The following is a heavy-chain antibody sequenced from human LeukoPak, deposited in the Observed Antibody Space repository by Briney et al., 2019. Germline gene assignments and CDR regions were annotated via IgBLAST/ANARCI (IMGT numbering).Heavy chain of an antibody. CDR2: IWYDGSNK. Sequence: GGSLRLSCAASGFTFSSYGMHWVRQAPGKGLEWVAVIWYDGSNKYYADSVKGRFTISRDNSKNTLYLQMNGLRAEDTAVYYCARELEYSSSSGGWFDPWGQGTLVTVSS. D-gene: IGHD6-6*01. CDR1: GFTFSSYG. CDR3: ARELEYSSSSGGWFDP. J-gene: IGHJ5*02. V-gene: IGHV3-33*01.